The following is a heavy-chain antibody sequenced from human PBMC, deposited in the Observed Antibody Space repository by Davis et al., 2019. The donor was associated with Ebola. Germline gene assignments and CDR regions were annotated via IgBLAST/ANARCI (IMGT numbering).Heavy chain of an antibody. CDR2: ISWNSGSI. J-gene: IGHJ6*04. CDR3: AKAPTVTTWGNYYGMDV. Sequence: GGSLRLSCAASRFTFDDYAMHWVRQAPGKDLEWVSGISWNSGSIDYADSVKGRFTISRDNAKNSLYLQMNSLRAEDTALYYCAKAPTVTTWGNYYGMDVWGKGTTVTVSS. CDR1: RFTFDDYA. V-gene: IGHV3-9*01. D-gene: IGHD4-17*01.